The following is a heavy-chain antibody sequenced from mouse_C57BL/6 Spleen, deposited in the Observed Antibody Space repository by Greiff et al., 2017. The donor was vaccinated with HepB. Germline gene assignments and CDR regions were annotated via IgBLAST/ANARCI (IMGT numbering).Heavy chain of an antibody. CDR1: GFTFSSYA. V-gene: IGHV5-4*01. D-gene: IGHD2-3*01. Sequence: EVHLVESGGGLVKPGGSLKLSCAASGFTFSSYAMSWVRQTPEKRLEWVATISDGGSYTYYPDNVKGRFTISRDNAKNNLYLQMSHLKSEDTAMYYCARDRYDGYYDYYAMDYWGQGTSVTVSS. CDR2: ISDGGSYT. J-gene: IGHJ4*01. CDR3: ARDRYDGYYDYYAMDY.